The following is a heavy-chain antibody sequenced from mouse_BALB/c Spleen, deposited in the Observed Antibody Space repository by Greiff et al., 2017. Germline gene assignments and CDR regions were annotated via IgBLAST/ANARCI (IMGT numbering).Heavy chain of an antibody. V-gene: IGHV5-4*02. CDR3: ARDRGGSGDY. J-gene: IGHJ2*01. Sequence: EVQRVESGGGLVKPGGSLKLSCAASGFTFSDYYMYWVRQTPEKRLEWVATISDGGSYTYYPDSVKGRFTISRDNAKNNLYLQMSSLKSEDTAMYYCARDRGGSGDYGGQGTTLTVSS. D-gene: IGHD1-1*01. CDR1: GFTFSDYY. CDR2: ISDGGSYT.